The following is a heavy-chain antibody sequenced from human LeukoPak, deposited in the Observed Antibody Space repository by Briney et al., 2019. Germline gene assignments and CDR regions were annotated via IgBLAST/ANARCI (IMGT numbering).Heavy chain of an antibody. D-gene: IGHD6-13*01. CDR1: GYTFTSYW. Sequence: ASVKVSCKASGYTFTSYWIQWVRQAPGQGLEWMGLINPGDGSIAYAHRFQGRVIMTRDTSTSTAYMDLSSLRSEDTAVYHCARAPRNSSTMLDFWGQGTLVTISS. V-gene: IGHV1-46*01. CDR2: INPGDGSI. CDR3: ARAPRNSSTMLDF. J-gene: IGHJ4*02.